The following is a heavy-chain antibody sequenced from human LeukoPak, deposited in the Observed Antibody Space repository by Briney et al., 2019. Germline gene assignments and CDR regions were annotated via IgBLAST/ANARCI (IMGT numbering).Heavy chain of an antibody. CDR1: GGSISSYY. Sequence: PSETLSLTCTVSGGSISSYYWSWIRQPPGKGLEWIGYIYYSGSTNYNPSLKSRVTISVDTSKNQFSLKLSSVTAADTAVYYCARSSLAVYFDYWGQGILVTASS. V-gene: IGHV4-59*01. CDR2: IYYSGST. CDR3: ARSSLAVYFDY. J-gene: IGHJ4*02.